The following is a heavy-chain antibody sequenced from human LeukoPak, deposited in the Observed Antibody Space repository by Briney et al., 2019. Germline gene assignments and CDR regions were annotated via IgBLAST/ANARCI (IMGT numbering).Heavy chain of an antibody. CDR3: VRAHHPGGWFDP. Sequence: SGGSLRLSCAASGFTFSSYTMNWVRQAPGKGLEWVSSISSSSSYIYYADSVKGRFTISRDNAKNSLYLQMNSLTAEDTAVHYCVRAHHPGGWFDPWGQGTLVTVSS. CDR1: GFTFSSYT. J-gene: IGHJ5*02. V-gene: IGHV3-21*01. CDR2: ISSSSSYI. D-gene: IGHD3-10*01.